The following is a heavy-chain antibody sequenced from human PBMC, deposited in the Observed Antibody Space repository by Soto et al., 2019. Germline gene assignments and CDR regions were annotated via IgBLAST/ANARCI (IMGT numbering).Heavy chain of an antibody. CDR1: GFTFGGYS. CDR2: ISGSGGST. CDR3: AKSPHGSYGY. Sequence: VGSLRLSCGASGFTFGGYSMSWVRQAPGKGLEWVSAISGSGGSTYYADSVKGRFTISRDNSKNTLYLQMNSLRAEDTAVYYCAKSPHGSYGYWGQGTLVTVSS. V-gene: IGHV3-23*01. D-gene: IGHD1-26*01. J-gene: IGHJ4*02.